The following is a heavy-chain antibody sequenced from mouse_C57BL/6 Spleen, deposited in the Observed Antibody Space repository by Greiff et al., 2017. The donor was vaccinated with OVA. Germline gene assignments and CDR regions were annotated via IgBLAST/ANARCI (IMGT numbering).Heavy chain of an antibody. CDR3: ARGKGNSFYAMDY. J-gene: IGHJ4*01. CDR1: GYTFTSYW. Sequence: QVQLQQPGAELVMPGASVQLSCKASGYTFTSYWMHWVKQRPGQGLAWIGEIDPSDSYTNYNQKFKGKSTLTVDKSSSTACMQLSSLTSVYSAVYYCARGKGNSFYAMDYWGQGTSVTVSS. CDR2: IDPSDSYT. D-gene: IGHD2-1*01. V-gene: IGHV1-69*01.